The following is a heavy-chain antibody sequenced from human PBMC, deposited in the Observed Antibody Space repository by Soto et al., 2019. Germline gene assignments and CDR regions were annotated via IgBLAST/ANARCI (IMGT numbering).Heavy chain of an antibody. J-gene: IGHJ4*02. D-gene: IGHD3-22*01. CDR3: AKGAYGSCYYATLDY. Sequence: GGSLRLSCAASGFTFNNYAMSWVRQGPGKGLEWVSAISYSGGSTYYADSVKGRFTISRDNSKNTLYLQMNSLRADDTAVYYCAKGAYGSCYYATLDYWGQGTLVTVSS. V-gene: IGHV3-23*01. CDR2: ISYSGGST. CDR1: GFTFNNYA.